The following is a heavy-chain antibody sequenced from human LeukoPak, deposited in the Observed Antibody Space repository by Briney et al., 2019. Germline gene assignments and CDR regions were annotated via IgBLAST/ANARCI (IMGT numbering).Heavy chain of an antibody. CDR2: ISGSGGST. V-gene: IGHV3-23*01. CDR1: GFTFSSYW. Sequence: GGSLRLSCAASGFTFSSYWMSWVRQAPGKGLEWVSAISGSGGSTYYADSVKGRFTISRDNSKNTLYLQMNSLRAEDTAVYYCAKDYSLGSGSYLFDYWGQGTLVTVSS. CDR3: AKDYSLGSGSYLFDY. D-gene: IGHD3-10*02. J-gene: IGHJ4*02.